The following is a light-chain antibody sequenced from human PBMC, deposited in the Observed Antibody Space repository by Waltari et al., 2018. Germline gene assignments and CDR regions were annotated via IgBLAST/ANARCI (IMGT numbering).Light chain of an antibody. CDR2: ETY. CDR1: QRVGKY. V-gene: IGKV3-20*01. J-gene: IGKJ1*01. CDR3: QKYESLPAT. Sequence: EIVLTQYPGTLSLSPGERATLSCRASQRVGKYLAWYQQKPGQAPRHLIYETYRRATGTPDRFSGSVSGTDCSLNISRLEPEDFAVYYCQKYESLPATFGQGTTVEIK.